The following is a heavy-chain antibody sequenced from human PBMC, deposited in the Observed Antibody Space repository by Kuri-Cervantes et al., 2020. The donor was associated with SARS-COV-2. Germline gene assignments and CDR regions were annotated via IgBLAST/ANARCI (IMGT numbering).Heavy chain of an antibody. CDR1: GFTFSSYW. CDR3: AKADIVVVPADGGGFDY. J-gene: IGHJ4*02. Sequence: ETLSLTCAASGFTFSSYWMSWVRQAPGKGLEWVANIKQDGSEKYYVDSVKGRFTISRDNAKNSLYLQMNNLRAEDTAVYYCAKADIVVVPADGGGFDYWGQGTLVTVSS. V-gene: IGHV3-7*01. D-gene: IGHD2-2*01. CDR2: IKQDGSEK.